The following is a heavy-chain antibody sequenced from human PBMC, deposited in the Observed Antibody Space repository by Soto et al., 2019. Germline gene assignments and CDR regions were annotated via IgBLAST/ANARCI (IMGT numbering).Heavy chain of an antibody. CDR3: ARHSSGSYPFYYGMDV. D-gene: IGHD1-26*01. J-gene: IGHJ6*02. V-gene: IGHV5-10-1*01. CDR2: IDPSDSYT. Sequence: LGESLKISCKGSGYTFSNYWISWVRQMSGKGLEWMARIDPSDSYTNYSPSFQGHVTISADKSISTAYLQWSSLKASDTAMYYCARHSSGSYPFYYGMDVWGQGTTVTVSS. CDR1: GYTFSNYW.